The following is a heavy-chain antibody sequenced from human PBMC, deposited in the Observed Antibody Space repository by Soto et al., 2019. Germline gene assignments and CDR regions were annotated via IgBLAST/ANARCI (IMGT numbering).Heavy chain of an antibody. CDR2: ISAHNGNT. D-gene: IGHD1-1*01. V-gene: IGHV1-18*01. Sequence: QVNLVQSGAEVKKPGASVKVSCKASGYTFTSYGITWVRQAPGQGLEWMGWISAHNGNTGYAQKLQGRVIVTRDTTTSTAYMEQRSLRSDDTAVYYSARGRYGDYWGQGAVVTVSS. J-gene: IGHJ4*02. CDR1: GYTFTSYG. CDR3: ARGRYGDY.